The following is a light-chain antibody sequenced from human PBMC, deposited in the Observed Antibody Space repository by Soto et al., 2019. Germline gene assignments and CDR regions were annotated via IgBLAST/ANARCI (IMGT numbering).Light chain of an antibody. CDR1: QSVSSSY. Sequence: EIVLTQSPGTLSLSPGERATLSCRASQSVSSSYLAWYQQKPGQAPRLLIYGASSRATGIPDRFSGSGSGPDFTLTISRLAPEDFAVYYCQQYGSSPAWTFGQGTKVEIK. J-gene: IGKJ1*01. CDR2: GAS. CDR3: QQYGSSPAWT. V-gene: IGKV3-20*01.